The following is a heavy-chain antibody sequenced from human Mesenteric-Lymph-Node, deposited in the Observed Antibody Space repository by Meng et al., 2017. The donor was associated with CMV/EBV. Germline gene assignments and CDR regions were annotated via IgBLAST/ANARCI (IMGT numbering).Heavy chain of an antibody. Sequence: GESLKISCAASGFTFSSFALSWVRQAPGKGLEWVSIMYSGGTTYYADSVKGRFTISRDNSKNTLFLQMNNLAAEDTAMYYCARHPPGGDYYYGMDVWGQGTTVTVSS. CDR3: ARHPPGGDYYYGMDV. J-gene: IGHJ6*02. V-gene: IGHV3-66*04. CDR2: MYSGGTT. CDR1: GFTFSSFA. D-gene: IGHD2-15*01.